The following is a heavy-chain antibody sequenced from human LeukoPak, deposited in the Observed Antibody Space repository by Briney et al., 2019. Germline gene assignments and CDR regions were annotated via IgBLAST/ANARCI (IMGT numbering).Heavy chain of an antibody. D-gene: IGHD6-19*01. CDR2: IYYSGNT. J-gene: IGHJ4*02. V-gene: IGHV4-59*11. CDR3: ARENYSSGWYGIIDY. Sequence: PSETLSLTCTVSGASINNHYWSWIRQPPGKGLEWFGYIYYSGNTNYNPSLKSRVTISVDTSKNQFSLKLSSVTAADTAVYYCARENYSSGWYGIIDYWGQGTLVTVSS. CDR1: GASINNHY.